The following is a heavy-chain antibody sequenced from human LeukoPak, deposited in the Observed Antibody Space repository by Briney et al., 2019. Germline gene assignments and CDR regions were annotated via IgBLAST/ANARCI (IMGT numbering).Heavy chain of an antibody. CDR2: IRYDGSNK. Sequence: GGSLRLSCAASGFTFSSYGMHWVRQAPGKGLEWVAFIRYDGSNKYYADSVKGRFTISRDNSKNTLYLQMNSLRAEDTAVYYCAGRVTGYYTNWFDPWGQGALVTVSS. CDR3: AGRVTGYYTNWFDP. V-gene: IGHV3-30*02. D-gene: IGHD3-9*01. CDR1: GFTFSSYG. J-gene: IGHJ5*02.